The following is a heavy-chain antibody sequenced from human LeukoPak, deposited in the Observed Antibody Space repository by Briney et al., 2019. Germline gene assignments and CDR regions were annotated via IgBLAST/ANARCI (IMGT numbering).Heavy chain of an antibody. CDR2: ISGSGGST. Sequence: GGTLRLSCAASGFTFKNYAMSWVRQAPGKGLEWVSAISGSGGSTYYTDSVKGRFTISRDNSKNTLYLQMNSLRDEDTAVYYCAKDRGPSYSYADYMDVWGKGTTVTVSS. V-gene: IGHV3-23*01. D-gene: IGHD5-18*01. CDR3: AKDRGPSYSYADYMDV. J-gene: IGHJ6*03. CDR1: GFTFKNYA.